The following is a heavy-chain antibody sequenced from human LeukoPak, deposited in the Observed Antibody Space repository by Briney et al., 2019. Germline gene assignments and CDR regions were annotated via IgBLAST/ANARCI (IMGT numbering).Heavy chain of an antibody. D-gene: IGHD3-10*01. CDR1: GFTLSSYG. CDR3: ARNYGSGRLAPYYYYGMDV. Sequence: GGSLRLSCAASGFTLSSYGMHWVRQAPGKGLEWVAVIWYDGSNKYYADSVKGRFTISRDNSKNTLYLQMNSLRAEDTAVYYCARNYGSGRLAPYYYYGMDVWGKGTTVTVSS. V-gene: IGHV3-33*01. J-gene: IGHJ6*04. CDR2: IWYDGSNK.